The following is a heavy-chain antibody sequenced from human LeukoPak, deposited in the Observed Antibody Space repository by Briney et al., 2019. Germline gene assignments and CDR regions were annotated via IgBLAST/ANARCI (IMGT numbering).Heavy chain of an antibody. D-gene: IGHD6-19*01. J-gene: IGHJ3*02. CDR1: GGSFSGYY. Sequence: SETLSLTCAAYGGSFSGYYWSWIRQPPGKGLEWIGEINHSGSTNYNPSLKSRVTISVDTSKNQFSLKLSSVTAADTAVYYCASSSGWFHDAFDIWGQGTMVTVSS. CDR2: INHSGST. CDR3: ASSSGWFHDAFDI. V-gene: IGHV4-34*01.